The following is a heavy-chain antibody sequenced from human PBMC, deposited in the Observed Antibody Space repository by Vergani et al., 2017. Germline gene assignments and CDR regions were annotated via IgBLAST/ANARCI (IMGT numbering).Heavy chain of an antibody. D-gene: IGHD1-1*01. CDR2: IRPYTGHT. J-gene: IGHJ3*01. V-gene: IGHV1-18*01. CDR3: ARVAPSNSEVTPTAFDV. CDR1: SHTFQTYG. Sequence: QVQLVQSGAELKKPGASVSVSCKGSSHTFQTYGISWVRQAPGKGLEWMAWIRPYTGHTIYALKFQDRVTMTADTSTNTAYMELRSLRSDDTAVYFCARVAPSNSEVTPTAFDVWGQGTMVTVSS.